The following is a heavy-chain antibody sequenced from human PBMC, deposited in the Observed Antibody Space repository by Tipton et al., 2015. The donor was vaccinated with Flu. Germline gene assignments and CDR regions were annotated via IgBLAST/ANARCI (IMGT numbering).Heavy chain of an antibody. CDR3: VKELRDCRGGNCYSGGFDF. CDR2: VSYDGTNK. D-gene: IGHD2-15*01. V-gene: IGHV3-30*18. Sequence: QVQLVQSGGGVVQPGKSLRLTCAASGFTFSSHAMHWVRQAPGKGLEWVAAVSYDGTNKNHADSVKGRFTISRDNSKNTLYLQMNSLRSEDTALYFCVKELRDCRGGNCYSGGFDFWGRGTLVTVSS. J-gene: IGHJ4*02. CDR1: GFTFSSHA.